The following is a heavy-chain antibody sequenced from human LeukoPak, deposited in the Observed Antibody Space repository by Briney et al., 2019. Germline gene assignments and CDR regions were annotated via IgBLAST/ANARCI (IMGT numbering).Heavy chain of an antibody. CDR2: ISSSSSYI. CDR3: ARDATYSRGFDP. J-gene: IGHJ5*02. V-gene: IGHV3-21*01. Sequence: GGSLRLSCAASGFTFSSYSMNWVRQAPGKGLEWVSSISSSSSYIYYADSVKGRFTISRDNAKNSLYLQMNSLRAEDTAAYYCARDATYSRGFDPWGQGTLVTVSS. D-gene: IGHD5-12*01. CDR1: GFTFSSYS.